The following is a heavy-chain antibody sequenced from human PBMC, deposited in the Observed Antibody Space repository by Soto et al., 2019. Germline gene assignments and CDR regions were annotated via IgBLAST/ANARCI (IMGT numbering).Heavy chain of an antibody. J-gene: IGHJ3*02. D-gene: IGHD2-2*01. V-gene: IGHV4-59*01. CDR3: ARERLSAVVPAALRPFAI. CDR2: IYYSGST. Sequence: SETLSLTCTVSGGSISSYYWSWIRQPPGKGLEWIGYIYYSGSTNYNPSLKSRVTISVDTSKNQFSLKLSSVTAADTAVYYCARERLSAVVPAALRPFAIWGQGTMVTVSS. CDR1: GGSISSYY.